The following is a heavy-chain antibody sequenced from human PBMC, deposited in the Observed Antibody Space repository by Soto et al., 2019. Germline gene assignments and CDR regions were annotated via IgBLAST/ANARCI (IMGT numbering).Heavy chain of an antibody. V-gene: IGHV3-23*01. CDR1: GFTFSTYA. J-gene: IGHJ4*02. Sequence: EVQLLESGGKLVQPGGSLTLSCAASGFTFSTYAMAWVRQAPGKGLEWVSGVSASGLKTDYADPMKGRFYISRDNSKNTVSLHINSLRAEDPALYYCARDRPRTTSGYLFDYWGQGTAVTASS. CDR3: ARDRPRTTSGYLFDY. D-gene: IGHD5-18*01. CDR2: VSASGLKT.